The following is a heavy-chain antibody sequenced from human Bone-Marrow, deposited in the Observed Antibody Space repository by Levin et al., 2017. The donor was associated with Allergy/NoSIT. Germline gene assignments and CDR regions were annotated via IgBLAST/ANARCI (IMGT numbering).Heavy chain of an antibody. J-gene: IGHJ6*02. Sequence: KISCKASGGTFSSQTIIWVRQAPGQGLEWMGRIIPILNMAFYAQRFQGRVTMTADKSINTVYMELRSLTSEDTAVFYCARLRGSTAAGTPTFYGMDLWGQGTTVTVSS. D-gene: IGHD6-13*01. CDR2: IIPILNMA. CDR1: GGTFSSQT. CDR3: ARLRGSTAAGTPTFYGMDL. V-gene: IGHV1-69*02.